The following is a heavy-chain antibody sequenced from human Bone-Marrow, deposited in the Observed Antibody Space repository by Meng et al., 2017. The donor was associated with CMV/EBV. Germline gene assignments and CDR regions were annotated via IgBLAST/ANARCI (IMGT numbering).Heavy chain of an antibody. CDR1: GGSVSRGSYY. J-gene: IGHJ6*01. CDR3: ARFPGPYSSSSAQNYYYGMAV. CDR2: IYYNGGT. D-gene: IGHD6-6*01. Sequence: GSRRLSCTVSGGSVSRGSYYWNWSRQTPGKGLEWIGNIYYNGGTNYNPSLKSRVTISVDTSKNQFSLKLSSVTAAATAVYHGARFPGPYSSSSAQNYYYGMAVWGQGTTVTSSS. V-gene: IGHV4-61*01.